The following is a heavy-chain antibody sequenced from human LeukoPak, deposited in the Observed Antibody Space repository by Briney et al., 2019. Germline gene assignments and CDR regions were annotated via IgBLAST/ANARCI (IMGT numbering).Heavy chain of an antibody. J-gene: IGHJ4*02. D-gene: IGHD3-9*01. CDR1: GGSFIGDY. V-gene: IGHV4-34*01. CDR3: ARVRYFDRSIDY. Sequence: PSETLSLTCAVYGGSFIGDYWSWIRQPPGKGLEWIGEINHSGSTNYNPSLKSRVTISVDTSKNQFSLKLSSVTAADTAVYYCARVRYFDRSIDYWGQGTLVTVSS. CDR2: INHSGST.